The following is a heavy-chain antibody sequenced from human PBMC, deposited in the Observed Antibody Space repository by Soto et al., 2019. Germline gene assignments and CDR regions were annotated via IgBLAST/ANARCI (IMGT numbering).Heavy chain of an antibody. V-gene: IGHV4-30-2*01. CDR1: CGSISSGGYP. CDR3: ARGGVDYYDSSGYYFSPYYFDY. CDR2: IYHSGST. Sequence: TSETLSLPWAVFCGSISSGGYPRSWNRQPPGKGLEWIGYIYHSGSTYYNPSLQSRVTISVDRSKNQFSLKLSSVTAADTAVYYCARGGVDYYDSSGYYFSPYYFDYWGQGTLVTVSS. D-gene: IGHD3-22*01. J-gene: IGHJ4*02.